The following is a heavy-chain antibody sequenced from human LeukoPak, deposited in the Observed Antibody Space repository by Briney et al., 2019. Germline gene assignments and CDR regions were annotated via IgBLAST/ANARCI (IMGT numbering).Heavy chain of an antibody. D-gene: IGHD1-14*01. J-gene: IGHJ4*02. V-gene: IGHV4-59*08. CDR2: IYYSGST. Sequence: SETLSLTCTVSGGSISSYYWSWIRQPPGKGLEWIGYIYYSGSTNYNPSLKSRVTISVDTSKNQFSLKLSSVTAADTAVHYCARLSRIYYFDYWGQGTLVTVSS. CDR1: GGSISSYY. CDR3: ARLSRIYYFDY.